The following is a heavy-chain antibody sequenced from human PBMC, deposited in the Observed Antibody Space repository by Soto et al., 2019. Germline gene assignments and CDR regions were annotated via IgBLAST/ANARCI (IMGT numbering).Heavy chain of an antibody. Sequence: QVQLQESGPGLVKPSQTLSLTCTVSGGSISSGDYYWIWIRQPPGKGLEWIGYIYYSGSTYYNPSLKSGVTISVDTSKNQVSLKLSSVTAADTAVYYCARGGTIFGVVNHWGQGTLVTVSS. J-gene: IGHJ5*02. CDR3: ARGGTIFGVVNH. D-gene: IGHD3-3*01. V-gene: IGHV4-30-4*01. CDR2: IYYSGST. CDR1: GGSISSGDYY.